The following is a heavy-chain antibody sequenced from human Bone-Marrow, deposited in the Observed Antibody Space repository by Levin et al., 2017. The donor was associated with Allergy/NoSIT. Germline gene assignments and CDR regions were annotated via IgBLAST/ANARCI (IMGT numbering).Heavy chain of an antibody. D-gene: IGHD5-12*01. J-gene: IGHJ5*02. CDR2: ISGSGGST. CDR1: GFTFSSYA. Sequence: LSLTCAASGFTFSSYAMSWVRQAPGKGLEWVSAISGSGGSTYYADSVKGRFTISRDNSKNTLYLQMNSLRAEDTAVYYCAKDPVWWLETLEWFDPWGQGTLVTVSS. CDR3: AKDPVWWLETLEWFDP. V-gene: IGHV3-23*01.